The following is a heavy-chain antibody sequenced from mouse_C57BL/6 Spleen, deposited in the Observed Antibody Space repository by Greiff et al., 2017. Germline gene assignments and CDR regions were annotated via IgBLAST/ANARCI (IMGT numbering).Heavy chain of an antibody. Sequence: QVQLKQPGAELVKPGASVKLSCKASGYTFTSYWMHWVKQRPGRGLEWIGRIDPNSGGTKYNEKFKSKATLTVDKPSSTAYIQLSSLTSEDSAVYYCASYDYDGYFDVWGTGTTVTVSS. J-gene: IGHJ1*03. CDR2: IDPNSGGT. CDR1: GYTFTSYW. V-gene: IGHV1-72*01. D-gene: IGHD2-4*01. CDR3: ASYDYDGYFDV.